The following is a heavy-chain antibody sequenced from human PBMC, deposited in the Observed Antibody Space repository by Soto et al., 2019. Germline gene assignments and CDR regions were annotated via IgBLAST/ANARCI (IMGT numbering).Heavy chain of an antibody. D-gene: IGHD3-3*01. CDR2: ISDSGGST. V-gene: IGHV3-23*01. Sequence: PGGSLRLSCAASGFTFSSFAMSWVLQAPGKGLEWVSVISDSGGSTYYADSVRGRFTISRDNSKSTLFLQMNSLRAEDTAVYYCAKPRGYYPYSYGMDVWGQGTTVTVSS. J-gene: IGHJ6*02. CDR1: GFTFSSFA. CDR3: AKPRGYYPYSYGMDV.